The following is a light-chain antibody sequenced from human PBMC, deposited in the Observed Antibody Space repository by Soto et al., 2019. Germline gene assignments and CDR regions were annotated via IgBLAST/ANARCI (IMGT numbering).Light chain of an antibody. Sequence: DIAMTQSPATLSVSPGERATLSCMASQSVSSNLAWYQQKPGQAPRLIIYGASTRATGIPARFSGSWSGTECTLTISSLQSEDVAVYYCQQYNNWPWTLGQGTKVDIK. V-gene: IGKV3-15*01. CDR3: QQYNNWPWT. J-gene: IGKJ1*01. CDR2: GAS. CDR1: QSVSSN.